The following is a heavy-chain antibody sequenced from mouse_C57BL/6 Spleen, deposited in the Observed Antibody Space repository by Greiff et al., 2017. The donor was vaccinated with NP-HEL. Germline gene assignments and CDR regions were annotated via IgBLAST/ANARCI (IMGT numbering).Heavy chain of an antibody. J-gene: IGHJ3*01. D-gene: IGHD2-4*01. Sequence: EAKVVESGGDLVKPGGSLKLSCAASGFTFSSYGMSWVRQTPDKRLEWVATISSGGSYTYYPDSVKGRFTISRDNAKNTLYLQMSSLKSEDTAMYYCARLDYDDRFAYWGQGTLVTVSA. CDR1: GFTFSSYG. CDR2: ISSGGSYT. CDR3: ARLDYDDRFAY. V-gene: IGHV5-6*01.